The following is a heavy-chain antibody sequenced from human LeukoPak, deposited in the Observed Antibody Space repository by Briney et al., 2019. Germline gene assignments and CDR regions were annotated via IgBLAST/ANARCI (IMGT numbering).Heavy chain of an antibody. V-gene: IGHV3-21*01. CDR1: GFTFTSYS. CDR3: ARDGRGSHNWNQKRRTCYMDV. Sequence: GGSLRLSCAASGFTFTSYSMNWVRQAPGKGLEWVSSISSSNSYMYYADSVEGRFTISRDNAKNSLYLQMNSLRAEDTGVYYCARDGRGSHNWNQKRRTCYMDVWGKGTTVTVSS. CDR2: ISSSNSYM. J-gene: IGHJ6*03. D-gene: IGHD1-20*01.